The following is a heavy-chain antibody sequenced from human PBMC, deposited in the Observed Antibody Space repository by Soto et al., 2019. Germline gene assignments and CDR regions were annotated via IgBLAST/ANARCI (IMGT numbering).Heavy chain of an antibody. CDR3: ALSGYYLDSSGYLTLDF. CDR1: GYTFSNYY. J-gene: IGHJ4*02. V-gene: IGHV1-46*03. D-gene: IGHD3-22*01. Sequence: EASVKVSCKASGYTFSNYYIHWVRQAPGQGLEWMGTINPSGGSPRYAQKFQAILTMTSDTSTSTVNMELSSLRSEDTAVFYCALSGYYLDSSGYLTLDFWGQGTLVTVSS. CDR2: INPSGGSP.